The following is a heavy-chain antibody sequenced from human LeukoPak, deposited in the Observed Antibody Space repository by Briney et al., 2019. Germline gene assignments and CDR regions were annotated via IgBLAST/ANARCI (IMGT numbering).Heavy chain of an antibody. CDR1: GGSISSYY. CDR2: IYTSGST. J-gene: IGHJ4*02. V-gene: IGHV4-4*07. CDR3: ARIYCTNGVCYYDY. Sequence: PSETLSLTCTVSGGSISSYYWSWIRQPAGKGLEWIGRIYTSGSTNYNPSLKSRVTISVDTSKNQFSLKLSSVTAADTAVYYCARIYCTNGVCYYDYWGQGTLVTVSS. D-gene: IGHD2-8*01.